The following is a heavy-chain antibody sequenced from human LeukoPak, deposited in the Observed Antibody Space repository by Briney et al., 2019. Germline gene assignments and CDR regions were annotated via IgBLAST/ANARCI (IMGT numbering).Heavy chain of an antibody. CDR2: ISTNNGKT. Sequence: GASVKVSCKSSGYTFSSYGINWVRQAPEQGLEWMGWISTNNGKTNYAQKLQGRVTMTTDKSTSTAYMELRSLRSDDTAVYYCTRGAVADPYNRFDPWGQGTLVTVSS. CDR1: GYTFSSYG. J-gene: IGHJ5*02. CDR3: TRGAVADPYNRFDP. D-gene: IGHD6-13*01. V-gene: IGHV1-18*01.